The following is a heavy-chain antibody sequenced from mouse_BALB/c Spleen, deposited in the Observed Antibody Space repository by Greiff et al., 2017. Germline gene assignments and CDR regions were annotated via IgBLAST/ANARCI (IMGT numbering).Heavy chain of an antibody. CDR2: INPSSGYT. CDR1: GYTFTSYT. V-gene: IGHV1-4*01. CDR3: ARSEGMITRKMDY. J-gene: IGHJ4*01. Sequence: VQGVESGAELARPGASVKMSCKASGYTFTSYTMHWVKQRPGQGLEWIGYINPSSGYTNYNQKFKDKATLTADKSSSTAYMQLSSLTSEDSAVYYCARSEGMITRKMDYWGQGTSVTVSS. D-gene: IGHD2-4*01.